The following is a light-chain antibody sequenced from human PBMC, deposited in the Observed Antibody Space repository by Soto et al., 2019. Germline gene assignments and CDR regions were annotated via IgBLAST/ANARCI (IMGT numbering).Light chain of an antibody. CDR1: SSNIGNNY. CDR3: GTWDSSLSAGVV. CDR2: DNN. V-gene: IGLV1-51*01. J-gene: IGLJ1*01. Sequence: QSVLTQPPSVSAAPGQKVTISCSGSSSNIGNNYVSWYQQLPGTAPKLLIYDNNKRPSGIPDRFSGSKSGTSATLGITGLQTGDDADYYCGTWDSSLSAGVVFGTGTKVTVL.